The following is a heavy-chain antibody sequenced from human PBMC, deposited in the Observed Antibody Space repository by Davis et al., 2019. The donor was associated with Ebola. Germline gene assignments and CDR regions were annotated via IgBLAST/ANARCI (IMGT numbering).Heavy chain of an antibody. CDR3: ARGAQWLGMPFDY. D-gene: IGHD6-19*01. Sequence: AASVKVSCKASGYTFTGYYMHWVRQAPGQGLEWMGIINPSGGRTTYAQKFQGRVTMTTDTSTSTAYMELRDLRSDDTALYYCARGAQWLGMPFDYWGQGTLVTVSS. V-gene: IGHV1-46*01. CDR2: INPSGGRT. CDR1: GYTFTGYY. J-gene: IGHJ4*02.